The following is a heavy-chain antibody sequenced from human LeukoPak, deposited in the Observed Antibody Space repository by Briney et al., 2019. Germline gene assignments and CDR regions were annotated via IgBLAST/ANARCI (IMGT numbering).Heavy chain of an antibody. D-gene: IGHD6-19*01. V-gene: IGHV4-59*01. CDR2: IYYSGST. CDR3: ARAVVKQWLDYFDY. Sequence: SETLSLTCTVSGGSISSYYWSWLRQPPGKGLEWIGYIYYSGSTNYNPSPKSRVTISVDTSKNQFSLKLSSVTAADTAVYYCARAVVKQWLDYFDYWGQGTLVTVSS. J-gene: IGHJ4*02. CDR1: GGSISSYY.